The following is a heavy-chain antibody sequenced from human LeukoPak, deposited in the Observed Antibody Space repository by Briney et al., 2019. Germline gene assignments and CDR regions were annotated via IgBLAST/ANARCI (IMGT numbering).Heavy chain of an antibody. J-gene: IGHJ4*02. Sequence: GESLKISWKGSGYSFTSYWIGWVRQMPGKGLEWMGIIYPGDSDTRYSPSFQGQVTISADKSISTAYLQWSSLKASDTAMYYCARVRMGRFLEWLLFDYWGQGTLVTVSS. CDR3: ARVRMGRFLEWLLFDY. D-gene: IGHD3-3*01. CDR2: IYPGDSDT. CDR1: GYSFTSYW. V-gene: IGHV5-51*01.